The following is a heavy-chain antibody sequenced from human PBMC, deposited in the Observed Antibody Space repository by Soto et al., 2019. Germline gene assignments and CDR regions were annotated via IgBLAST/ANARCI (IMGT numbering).Heavy chain of an antibody. CDR2: IIPIFGTA. CDR1: GGTFANYA. V-gene: IGHV1-69*01. CDR3: ASAHGNNWYGDY. D-gene: IGHD1-1*01. Sequence: QVQLVQSGAEVKKPGSSVKVSCRASGGTFANYAITWVRQAPGQGLEWMGGIIPIFGTANYAQQSQSRDTMTADGSTGRVFMALSSLRSADTAVYYCASAHGNNWYGDYWGQGTLYTVSS. J-gene: IGHJ4*02.